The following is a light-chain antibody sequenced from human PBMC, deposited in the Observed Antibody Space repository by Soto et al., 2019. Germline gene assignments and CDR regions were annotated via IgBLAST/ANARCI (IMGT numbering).Light chain of an antibody. V-gene: IGKV1-5*01. CDR1: QSISSW. J-gene: IGKJ3*01. CDR3: QTYNSYLFT. Sequence: DIQMTQSPSTLSASVGDRVTITCRASQSISSWLAWYQQKPGKAPKLLIYDASSLESGVPSRFSGSASGTEFTLTNSSLQLDDFTTYYWQTYNSYLFTVGPGTKGD. CDR2: DAS.